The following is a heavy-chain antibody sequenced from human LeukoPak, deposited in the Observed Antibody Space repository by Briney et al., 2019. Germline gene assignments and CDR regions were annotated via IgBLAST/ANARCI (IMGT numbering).Heavy chain of an antibody. Sequence: GGSLGLSCAASGFTFGSYGMSWVRQAPGKGLEWVSFITPNADRTSYADSVEGRFTISRDNPRNTLYMQMNSLRDEDTALDYCAIMHGYYDGSGYWVQWGQGTLVTVSS. CDR2: ITPNADRT. J-gene: IGHJ1*01. D-gene: IGHD3-22*01. V-gene: IGHV3-23*01. CDR3: AIMHGYYDGSGYWVQ. CDR1: GFTFGSYG.